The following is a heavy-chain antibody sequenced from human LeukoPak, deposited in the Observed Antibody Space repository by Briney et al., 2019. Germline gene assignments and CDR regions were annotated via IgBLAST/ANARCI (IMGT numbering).Heavy chain of an antibody. V-gene: IGHV4-61*08. D-gene: IGHD5-12*01. J-gene: IGHJ3*02. CDR3: ARHVEGSSVYSGYVLMDAFDI. CDR1: GGSISSGGYY. CDR2: IYYSGST. Sequence: PSQTLSLTCTVSGGSISSGGYYWSWIRQPPGKGLEWIGYIYYSGSTNYNPSLKSRVTISVDTSKNQFSLKLSSVTAADTAVYYCARHVEGSSVYSGYVLMDAFDIWGQGTMVTVSS.